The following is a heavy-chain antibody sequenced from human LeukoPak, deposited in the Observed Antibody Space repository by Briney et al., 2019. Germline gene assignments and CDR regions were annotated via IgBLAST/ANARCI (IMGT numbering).Heavy chain of an antibody. CDR3: ARSYYYFDY. J-gene: IGHJ4*02. D-gene: IGHD3-10*01. V-gene: IGHV3-74*01. CDR2: INSDGSTT. CDR1: GFTFSSYW. Sequence: GGSLRLSCAASGFTFSSYWMHWVRQAPGKGLVWVSRINSDGSTTNYADSMKGRFTISRDNAKNTLYLQMNSLRVEDTAVYYCARSYYYFDYWGQGTLVTVSS.